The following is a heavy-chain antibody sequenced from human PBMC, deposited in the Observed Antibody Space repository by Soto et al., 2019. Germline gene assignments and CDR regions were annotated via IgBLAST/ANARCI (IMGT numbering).Heavy chain of an antibody. Sequence: QVQLVQSGAEVKKPGSSVKVSCKASGGTFSSYTISWVRQAPGQGLEWMGRIIPILGIANSAQKSQGRVTITADKSTSTAYMKLSSLRSEDTAVYYCARGLDTDAFDTWGQGTMVTVSS. CDR2: IIPILGIA. J-gene: IGHJ3*02. V-gene: IGHV1-69*02. CDR3: ARGLDTDAFDT. CDR1: GGTFSSYT. D-gene: IGHD5-18*01.